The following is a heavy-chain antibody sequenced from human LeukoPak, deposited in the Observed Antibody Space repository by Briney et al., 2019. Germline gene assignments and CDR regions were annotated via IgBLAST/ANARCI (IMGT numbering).Heavy chain of an antibody. CDR1: GLTFSDYY. V-gene: IGHV3-11*01. CDR3: VRDGSGAFDI. D-gene: IGHD2-15*01. Sequence: GGSLRLSCAASGLTFSDYYMSWVRQAPGKGLEWVSYMSNSGATIYYADSVKGRFTISRDNAKNSLYLQMNSLRAEDTAVYYCVRDGSGAFDIWGQGTKVTVSS. CDR2: MSNSGATI. J-gene: IGHJ3*02.